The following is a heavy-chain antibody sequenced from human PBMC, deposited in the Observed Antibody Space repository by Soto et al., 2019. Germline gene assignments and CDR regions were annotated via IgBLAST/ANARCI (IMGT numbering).Heavy chain of an antibody. CDR1: GFTFSSYA. V-gene: IGHV3-23*01. J-gene: IGHJ6*03. Sequence: TGGSLRLSCAASGFTFSSYAMSWVRQVPGKGLEWVSAISGSGGSTYYADSVKGRFTISRDNSKNTLYLQMNSLRAEDTAVYYCAGHPPYYYYYYMDVWGKGTTVTVSS. CDR3: AGHPPYYYYYYMDV. CDR2: ISGSGGST.